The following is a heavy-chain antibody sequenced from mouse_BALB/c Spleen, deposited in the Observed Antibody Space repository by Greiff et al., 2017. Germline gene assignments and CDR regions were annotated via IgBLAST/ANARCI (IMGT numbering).Heavy chain of an antibody. CDR2: IYPGGGYT. V-gene: IGHV1-63*02. CDR1: GYTFTNYW. D-gene: IGHD2-4*01. Sequence: VQLQESGAELVRPGTSVKISCKASGYTFTNYWLGWVKQRPGHGLEWIGDIYPGGGYTNYNEKFKGKATLTADTSSSTAYMQLSSLTSEDSAVYFCAKSSTMITTGFFAYWGQGTLVTVSA. CDR3: AKSSTMITTGFFAY. J-gene: IGHJ3*01.